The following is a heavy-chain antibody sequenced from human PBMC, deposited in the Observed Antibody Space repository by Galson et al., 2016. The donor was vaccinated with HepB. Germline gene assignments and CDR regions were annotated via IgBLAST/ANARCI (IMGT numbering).Heavy chain of an antibody. D-gene: IGHD2-2*01. J-gene: IGHJ5*02. Sequence: SETLSLTCTVSGGSISSSYWSWIRQPPGKGLEWIGYIYSSGSTHYNPSLKSRFPLSLDTSKNQFSLKLRSVTAADTAVYYGARDPHVRNCSTTTCLYINWFDPWGQGTLVTVSS. V-gene: IGHV4-59*01. CDR1: GGSISSSY. CDR2: IYSSGST. CDR3: ARDPHVRNCSTTTCLYINWFDP.